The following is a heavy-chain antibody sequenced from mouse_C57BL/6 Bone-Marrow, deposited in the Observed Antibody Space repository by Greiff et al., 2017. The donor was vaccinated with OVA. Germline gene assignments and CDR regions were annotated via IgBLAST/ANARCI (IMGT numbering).Heavy chain of an antibody. Sequence: EVQRVESGGGLVQPKGSLKLSCAASGFTFNTYAMHWVRQAPGKGLEWVARIRSKSSNYATYYADSVKDRFTISRDDSQSMLYLQMNKRKTEDTAMYYWVREGGSYYYGSSPWFAYWGQGTLVTVSA. CDR3: VREGGSYYYGSSPWFAY. V-gene: IGHV10-3*01. J-gene: IGHJ3*01. D-gene: IGHD1-1*01. CDR2: IRSKSSNYAT. CDR1: GFTFNTYA.